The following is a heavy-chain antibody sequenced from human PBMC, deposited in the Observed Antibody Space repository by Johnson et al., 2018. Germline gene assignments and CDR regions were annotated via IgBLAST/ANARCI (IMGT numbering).Heavy chain of an antibody. CDR1: GFTFDDYA. Sequence: VQLVQSGGGLVQPGRSLRLSCAASGFTFDDYAMHWVRQAPGKGLEWVSGISWNSGSIGYADSVKGRFTISRDNAKNSLYLKMNSLRAEDTAVYYCARDLREEWSNPYYYYGMDVWGQGTTVTVSS. CDR3: ARDLREEWSNPYYYYGMDV. D-gene: IGHD2-8*01. J-gene: IGHJ6*02. CDR2: ISWNSGSI. V-gene: IGHV3-9*01.